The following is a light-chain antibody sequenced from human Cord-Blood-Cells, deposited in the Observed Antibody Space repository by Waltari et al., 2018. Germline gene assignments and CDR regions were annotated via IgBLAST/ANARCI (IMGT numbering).Light chain of an antibody. CDR1: SSDVGGYNY. CDR2: EVS. CDR3: SSYAGSNYVV. Sequence: QSALTQPPSASGSPGQSVTISCTGTSSDVGGYNYVSWYQQHPGKAPKLMIYEVSKRPSGVPDRFSGSKSGNTASLTGSGLQAEDEADYYCSSYAGSNYVVFGGGTKLTVL. V-gene: IGLV2-8*01. J-gene: IGLJ2*01.